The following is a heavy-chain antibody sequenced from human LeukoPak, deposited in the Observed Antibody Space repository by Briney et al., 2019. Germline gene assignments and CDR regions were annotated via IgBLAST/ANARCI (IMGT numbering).Heavy chain of an antibody. Sequence: GESLKISCKASGFRFPNYWIAWVRQMPGKGLEWMGVVYPGDSDTKYSPPFQGQVTFSADKSISTAYLQWSSLKASDTATYYCARQCSNSGSYSTYYYYYMDVWGKGTTVTVS. CDR2: VYPGDSDT. CDR1: GFRFPNYW. J-gene: IGHJ6*03. CDR3: ARQCSNSGSYSTYYYYYMDV. D-gene: IGHD1-26*01. V-gene: IGHV5-51*01.